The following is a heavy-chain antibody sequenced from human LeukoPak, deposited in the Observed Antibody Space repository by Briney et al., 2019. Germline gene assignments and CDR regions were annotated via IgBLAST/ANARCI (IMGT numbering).Heavy chain of an antibody. CDR3: ARSRNYDILTGYSRRYFDY. D-gene: IGHD3-9*01. Sequence: KPSETLSLTCTVSGGSISSYYWSWIRQPAGKGLEWIGRIYTSGSTNYNPSLKSRVTMSVDTSKNQFSLKLSSVTAADTAVYYCARSRNYDILTGYSRRYFDYWGQGTLVTVSS. V-gene: IGHV4-4*07. CDR1: GGSISSYY. J-gene: IGHJ4*02. CDR2: IYTSGST.